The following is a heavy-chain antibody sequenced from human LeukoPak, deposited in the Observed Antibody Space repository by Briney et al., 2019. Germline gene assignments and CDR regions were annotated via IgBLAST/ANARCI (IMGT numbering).Heavy chain of an antibody. CDR2: INHSGST. CDR3: ARGPFWFDP. Sequence: SETLPLTCAVYGGSFSDYYWSWIRQPPGKGLEWIGEINHSGSTNYNPSLKSRVTISVDTSKNQFSLKLSSVTAADTAVNYCARGPFWFDPWGQGALVTVSS. CDR1: GGSFSDYY. V-gene: IGHV4-34*01. J-gene: IGHJ5*02.